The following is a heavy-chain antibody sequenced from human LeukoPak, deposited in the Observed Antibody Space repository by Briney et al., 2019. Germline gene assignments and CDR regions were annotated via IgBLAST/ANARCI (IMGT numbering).Heavy chain of an antibody. V-gene: IGHV3-23*01. J-gene: IGHJ6*02. D-gene: IGHD6-6*01. CDR1: GSTFSSYA. CDR2: ISGGGGNT. CDR3: AKDRSSSSYYGMDV. Sequence: PGGSLRLSCAASGSTFSSYAISWVRQAPGEGLEWVSSISGGGGNTYYADSVKGRFTYSRDNSKNTLYLQMNSLRAEDTAVYYCAKDRSSSSYYGMDVWGQGTTVTVSS.